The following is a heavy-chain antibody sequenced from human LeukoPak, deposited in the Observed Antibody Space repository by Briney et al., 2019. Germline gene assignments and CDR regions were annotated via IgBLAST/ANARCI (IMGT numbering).Heavy chain of an antibody. CDR1: GGSITSNNW. J-gene: IGHJ4*02. CDR3: ARLGYCSSTSCYAAYAFDY. V-gene: IGHV4-4*02. CDR2: IYHNGNT. D-gene: IGHD2-2*01. Sequence: SETLSLTCTVSGGSITSNNWWSWVRQSPGKGLEWIGEIYHNGNTDYNPSLKSRVTISVEKSKNQFSLKLSSVTAADTAVYYCARLGYCSSTSCYAAYAFDYWGQGTLVTVSS.